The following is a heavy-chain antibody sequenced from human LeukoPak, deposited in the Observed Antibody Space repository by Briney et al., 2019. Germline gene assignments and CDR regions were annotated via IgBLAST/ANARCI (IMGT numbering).Heavy chain of an antibody. D-gene: IGHD5-24*01. CDR2: IYYSGST. Sequence: ASETLSLTCTVSGGSISSYYWSWIRQPPGKGLEWIGYIYYSGSTNYNPSLKSRVTISVDTSKNQFSLKLSSVTAADTAVYYRARGRDGYNLNFDYWGQGTLVTVSS. V-gene: IGHV4-59*01. J-gene: IGHJ4*02. CDR1: GGSISSYY. CDR3: ARGRDGYNLNFDY.